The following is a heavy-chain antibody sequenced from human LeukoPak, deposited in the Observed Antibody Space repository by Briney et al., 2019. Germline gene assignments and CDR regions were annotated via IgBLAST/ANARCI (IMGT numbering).Heavy chain of an antibody. CDR1: GYTFTGYY. J-gene: IGHJ4*02. Sequence: ASVKVSCKASGYTFTGYYMHWVRQAPGQGPEWMGWINPNSGGTNYAQKFQGRVTMTRDTSISTAYMELSRLRSDDTAVYYCARGIGCSYGVDYWGQGTLVTVSS. CDR2: INPNSGGT. CDR3: ARGIGCSYGVDY. D-gene: IGHD5-18*01. V-gene: IGHV1-2*02.